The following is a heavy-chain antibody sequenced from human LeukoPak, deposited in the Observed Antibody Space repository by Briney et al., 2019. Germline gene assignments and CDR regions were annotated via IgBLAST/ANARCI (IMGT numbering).Heavy chain of an antibody. CDR3: APYSGYDPDY. CDR2: INPNSGDT. CDR1: GYTFTGYY. Sequence: GASVKVSCKASGYTFTGYYMHWVRQAPGQGLEWMGWINPNSGDTNYAQKFRGRVTMTRDTSISTAYMELSRLRSDDTAVYYGAPYSGYDPDYRGQGTLVTVSS. V-gene: IGHV1-2*02. D-gene: IGHD5-12*01. J-gene: IGHJ4*02.